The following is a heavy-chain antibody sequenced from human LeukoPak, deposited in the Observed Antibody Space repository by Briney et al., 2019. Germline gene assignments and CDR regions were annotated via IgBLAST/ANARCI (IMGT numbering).Heavy chain of an antibody. J-gene: IGHJ6*03. Sequence: SETLSLTCTVSGGSISSGGYYWSWIRQPAGKGLEWIGRIYTSGSTNYNPSLKSRVTMSVDTSKNQFSLKLSSVTAADTAVYYCARDDVPAAIRGGDYYYMDVWGKGTTVTVTS. CDR2: IYTSGST. CDR3: ARDDVPAAIRGGDYYYMDV. CDR1: GGSISSGGYY. D-gene: IGHD2-2*02. V-gene: IGHV4-61*02.